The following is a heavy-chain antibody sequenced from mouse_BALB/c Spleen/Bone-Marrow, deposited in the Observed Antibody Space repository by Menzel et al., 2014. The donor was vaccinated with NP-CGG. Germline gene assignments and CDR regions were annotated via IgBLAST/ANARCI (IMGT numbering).Heavy chain of an antibody. CDR1: GYAFTDYL. CDR2: INPGSGST. Sequence: VKLMESGAELVRPGTSVKVSCKASGYAFTDYLMEWLKERPGQGLEWIGVINPGSGSTNQSEKFKDKATLTADTSSNTAYMQLGSLTSDDSAVYFCARYDGYLDYWGQGTTLTVSS. CDR3: ARYDGYLDY. D-gene: IGHD2-3*01. V-gene: IGHV1-54*01. J-gene: IGHJ2*01.